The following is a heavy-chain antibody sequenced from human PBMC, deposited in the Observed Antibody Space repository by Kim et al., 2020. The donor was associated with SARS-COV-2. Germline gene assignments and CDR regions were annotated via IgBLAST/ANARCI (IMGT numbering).Heavy chain of an antibody. CDR2: IYYSGST. Sequence: SETLSLTCTVSGGSVSSGSYYWSWIRQPPGKGLEWIGYIYYSGSTNYNPSLKSRVTISVDTSKNQFSLKLSSVTAADTAVYYCARGGNKEWLRLEWFDPWGQGTLVTVSS. V-gene: IGHV4-61*01. CDR1: GGSVSSGSYY. D-gene: IGHD5-12*01. CDR3: ARGGNKEWLRLEWFDP. J-gene: IGHJ5*02.